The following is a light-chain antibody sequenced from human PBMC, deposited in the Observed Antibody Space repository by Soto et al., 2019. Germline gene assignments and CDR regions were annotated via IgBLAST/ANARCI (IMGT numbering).Light chain of an antibody. CDR3: QKSDTSPALT. J-gene: IGKJ1*01. CDR1: QSISTY. Sequence: DIQMTQSPSSLSASVGDRVTISCRAAQSISTYVNWYQQKPGTAPRLLIYSASSVETGVPPRFSGSGSVRDFTLTISSMRPEDIATSVGQKSDTSPALTFGQGTKVEIK. CDR2: SAS. V-gene: IGKV1-39*01.